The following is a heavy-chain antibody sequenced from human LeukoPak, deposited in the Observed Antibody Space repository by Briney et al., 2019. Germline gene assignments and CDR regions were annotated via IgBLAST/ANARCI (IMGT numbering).Heavy chain of an antibody. CDR3: ARLTFGGVIREYYFDY. D-gene: IGHD3-16*02. CDR2: INHSGST. Sequence: SSETLSLTCAVYGGSFSGYYWSWIRQPPGKGLEWIGEINHSGSTNYNPSLKSRVTISVDTSKNQFSLKLSSVTAADTAVYYCARLTFGGVIREYYFDYWGQGTLVTVSP. CDR1: GGSFSGYY. V-gene: IGHV4-34*01. J-gene: IGHJ4*02.